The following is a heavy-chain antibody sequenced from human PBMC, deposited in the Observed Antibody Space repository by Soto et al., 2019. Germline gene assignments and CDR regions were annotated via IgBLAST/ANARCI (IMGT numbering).Heavy chain of an antibody. CDR2: IIPILGIA. V-gene: IGHV1-69*08. CDR1: GGTFSSYT. CDR3: AREKVVPAAISDY. D-gene: IGHD2-2*02. Sequence: QVQLVQSGAEVKKPGSSVKVSCKASGGTFSSYTINWVRQAPGQGLEWMGRIIPILGIANYAQKFQGRVTITADKSTSTAYMELSSLRSEDTAVYYCAREKVVPAAISDYWGQGTLVTVSS. J-gene: IGHJ4*02.